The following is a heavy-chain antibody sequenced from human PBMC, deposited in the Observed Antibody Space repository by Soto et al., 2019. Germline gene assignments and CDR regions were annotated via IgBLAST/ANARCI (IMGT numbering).Heavy chain of an antibody. CDR3: ASLVYSSSWYGIDY. CDR1: GGTFSSHA. Sequence: ASVKVSCKASGGTFSSHAISWVRQAPGQGLEWMGGIIPIFGTANYAQKFQGRVTITADKSTSTAYMELSSLRSEDTAVYYCASLVYSSSWYGIDYWGQGTLVTVSS. CDR2: IIPIFGTA. D-gene: IGHD6-13*01. V-gene: IGHV1-69*06. J-gene: IGHJ4*02.